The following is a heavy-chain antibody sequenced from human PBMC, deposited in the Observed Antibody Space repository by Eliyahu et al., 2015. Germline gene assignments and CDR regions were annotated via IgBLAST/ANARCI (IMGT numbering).Heavy chain of an antibody. CDR1: GYTXTGYY. CDR3: AREDLSGSYGGWFDP. CDR2: INPNSGGT. Sequence: QVQLVQSGAEVKKPGASVKVSCKASGYTXTGYYMHWVRQAPGQGLEWMGWINPNSGGTNYAQKFQGRVTMTRDTSISTAYMELSRLRSDDTAVYYCAREDLSGSYGGWFDPWGQGTLVTVXS. J-gene: IGHJ5*02. D-gene: IGHD1-26*01. V-gene: IGHV1-2*02.